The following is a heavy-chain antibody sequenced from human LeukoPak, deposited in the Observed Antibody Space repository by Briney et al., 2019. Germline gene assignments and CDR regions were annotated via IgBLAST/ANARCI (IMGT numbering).Heavy chain of an antibody. CDR1: GFTFSSYS. V-gene: IGHV3-48*01. D-gene: IGHD6-19*01. CDR2: ISSSSSTI. CDR3: ARAPGEQWQFDY. J-gene: IGHJ4*02. Sequence: GGSLRLSCAASGFTFSSYSMNWVRQAPGKGLEWVSSISSSSSTIYYADSVKGRFTISRDNAKNSLYLQMNSLRAEDTAVYYCARAPGEQWQFDYWGQGTLVTVSS.